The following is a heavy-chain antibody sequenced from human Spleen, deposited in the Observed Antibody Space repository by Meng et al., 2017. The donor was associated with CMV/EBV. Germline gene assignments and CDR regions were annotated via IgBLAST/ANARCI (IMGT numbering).Heavy chain of an antibody. CDR2: INSDETST. CDR1: SPSL. J-gene: IGHJ4*02. Sequence: SPSLFHLVSRVPGKWLVLVSRINSDETSTTYADSVEGRFTISSDNAKNPLYLQMKSLRAEDSAVYYCVRGGYRYGYRMNFDYWGQGTLVTVSS. D-gene: IGHD5-18*01. V-gene: IGHV3-74*03. CDR3: VRGGYRYGYRMNFDY.